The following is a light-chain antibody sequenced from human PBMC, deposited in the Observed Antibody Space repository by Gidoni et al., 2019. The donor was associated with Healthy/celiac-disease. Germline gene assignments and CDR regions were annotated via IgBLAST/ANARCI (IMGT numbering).Light chain of an antibody. CDR3: CSYSGSYTVV. J-gene: IGLJ2*01. CDR2: DGS. V-gene: IGLV2-11*01. CDR1: SSDVGGYNY. Sequence: QSALTQPRSVSGSPGQSVTTSCTGTSSDVGGYNYVSWYQQHPGKAPKLMIYDGSKRPSGVPDRFSGSKSGNPASLTISGLQAEDEADYYCCSYSGSYTVVFGGGTKLTVL.